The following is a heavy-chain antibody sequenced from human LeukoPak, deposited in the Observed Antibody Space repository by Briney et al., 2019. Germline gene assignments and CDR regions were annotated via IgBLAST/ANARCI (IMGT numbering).Heavy chain of an antibody. CDR3: SRDIEWFGELLTDY. CDR2: INPNSGGT. Sequence: ASVKVSCKASGYTFTGYYMHWVRQTPGQGLEWMGWINPNSGGTNYAQKFQGRVTMTRDTSISTAYMELSRLTSHAPAAYYSSRDIEWFGELLTDYWGQGTLVTVSS. J-gene: IGHJ4*02. V-gene: IGHV1-2*02. CDR1: GYTFTGYY. D-gene: IGHD3-10*01.